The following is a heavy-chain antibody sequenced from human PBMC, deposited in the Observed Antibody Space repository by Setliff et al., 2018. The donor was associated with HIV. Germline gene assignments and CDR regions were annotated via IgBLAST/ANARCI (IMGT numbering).Heavy chain of an antibody. J-gene: IGHJ3*02. Sequence: ASVKVSCKASGYTFTSYGISWVRQAPGQGLEWMGWISPYNGNTNYAQRFQGRLTMTTDTSTITAYMELRSLRSDDTAVYYCARVRERIGVTGTDDAFDIWGQGTAVTVS. CDR2: ISPYNGNT. D-gene: IGHD3-3*01. V-gene: IGHV1-18*01. CDR1: GYTFTSYG. CDR3: ARVRERIGVTGTDDAFDI.